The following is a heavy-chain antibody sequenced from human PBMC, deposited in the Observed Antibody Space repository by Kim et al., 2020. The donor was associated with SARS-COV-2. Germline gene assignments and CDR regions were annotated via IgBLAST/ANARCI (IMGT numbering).Heavy chain of an antibody. Sequence: ASVKVSCKTSDWYIHWVRQAPGQGLEWMGRIDPGTGVTNHGQNFQGRVTVTRDRSIGTAYMELSGLKYNDTAVYYCATYCHGGTCQPTGFTSWG. V-gene: IGHV1-2*06. D-gene: IGHD2-15*01. J-gene: IGHJ5*01. CDR2: IDPGTGVT. CDR1: DWY. CDR3: ATYCHGGTCQPTGFTS.